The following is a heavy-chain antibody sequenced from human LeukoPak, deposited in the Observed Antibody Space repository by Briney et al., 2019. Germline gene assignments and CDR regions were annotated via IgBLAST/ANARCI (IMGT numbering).Heavy chain of an antibody. V-gene: IGHV3-30*02. CDR1: GFTFSTYG. CDR2: IRYDGSNK. J-gene: IGHJ6*03. Sequence: GGSLRLSCAAAGFTFSTYGMHWVRQAPGKGLEWVAFIRYDGSNKYYADSVKGRFTISRDNSKNTLFLQMNSLRAEDTAVYYCAKSPKSPAISMVRGTSQYNYYMDVWGKGTTVTISS. CDR3: AKSPKSPAISMVRGTSQYNYYMDV. D-gene: IGHD3-10*01.